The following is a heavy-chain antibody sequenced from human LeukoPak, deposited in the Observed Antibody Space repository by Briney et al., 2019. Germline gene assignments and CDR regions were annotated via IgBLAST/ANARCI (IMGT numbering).Heavy chain of an antibody. V-gene: IGHV4-39*01. CDR3: ARQEYDFWSGYYPPFDP. Sequence: KPSETLSLTCTVSGGSISSSSYYWGWIRRPPGKGLEWIGSIYYSGSTYYNPSLKSRVTISVDTSKNQFSLKLSSVTAADTAVYYCARQEYDFWSGYYPPFDPWGQGTLVTVSS. CDR2: IYYSGST. CDR1: GGSISSSSYY. J-gene: IGHJ5*02. D-gene: IGHD3-3*01.